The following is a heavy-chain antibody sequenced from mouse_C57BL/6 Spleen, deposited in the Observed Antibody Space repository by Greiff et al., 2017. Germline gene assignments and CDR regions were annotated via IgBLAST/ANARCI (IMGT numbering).Heavy chain of an antibody. CDR3: ARSKTAQAPFAY. J-gene: IGHJ3*01. D-gene: IGHD3-2*02. V-gene: IGHV1-82*01. Sequence: QVQLQQSGPELVKPGASVKISCKASGYAFSSSWMNWVKQRPGKGLEWIGRIYPGDGDTNYNGKFKGKATLTADKSSSTAYMQLSSRTSEDSAVYFCARSKTAQAPFAYWGQGTLVTVSA. CDR2: IYPGDGDT. CDR1: GYAFSSSW.